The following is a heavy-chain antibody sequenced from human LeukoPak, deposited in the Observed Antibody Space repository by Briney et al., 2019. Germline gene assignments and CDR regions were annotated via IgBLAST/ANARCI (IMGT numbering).Heavy chain of an antibody. D-gene: IGHD3-22*01. CDR1: GITLSNYV. Sequence: GGFLRLSCAVSGITLSNYVMTWFRQAPGKGLEWVAGISDTGGRTNYADSVKGRFTISRDNPKNTLYLQMNSLRAEDTAVYFCAKRGVVIRVILVGFHKEAYYFDSWGQGALVTVSS. V-gene: IGHV3-23*01. J-gene: IGHJ4*02. CDR3: AKRGVVIRVILVGFHKEAYYFDS. CDR2: ISDTGGRT.